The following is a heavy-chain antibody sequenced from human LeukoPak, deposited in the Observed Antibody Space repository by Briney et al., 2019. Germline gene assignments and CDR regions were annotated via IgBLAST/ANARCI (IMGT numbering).Heavy chain of an antibody. J-gene: IGHJ6*02. V-gene: IGHV3-30*04. D-gene: IGHD5-18*01. CDR1: GFTFSSYA. CDR3: ASPTGGGYSYGYLPPGYYYYYGMDV. CDR2: ISYDGSNK. Sequence: PGGSLRLSCAASGFTFSSYAMHWVRQAPGKGLEWVAVISYDGSNKYYADSVKGRFTISRDNSKNTLYLQMNSLRAEDTAVYYCASPTGGGYSYGYLPPGYYYYYGMDVWGQGTTVTVSS.